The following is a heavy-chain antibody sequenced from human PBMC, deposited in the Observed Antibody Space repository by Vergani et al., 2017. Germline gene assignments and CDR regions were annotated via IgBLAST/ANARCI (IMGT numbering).Heavy chain of an antibody. Sequence: EVQLVESGGGLVKPGGSLRLSCAASGFTFRSYSMNWVRQAPGKGLEWVSSISSSSSYIYYADSVKGRLTISRDHTKNSLYLQMNSLSTEDTAVYYCARDGDTAMGPYYYYYCMAVWGKGTTVTVSS. J-gene: IGHJ6*03. CDR1: GFTFRSYS. D-gene: IGHD5-18*01. CDR3: ARDGDTAMGPYYYYYCMAV. CDR2: ISSSSSYI. V-gene: IGHV3-21*01.